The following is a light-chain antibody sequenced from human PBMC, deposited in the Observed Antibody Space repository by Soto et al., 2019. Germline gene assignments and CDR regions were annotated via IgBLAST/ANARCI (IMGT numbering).Light chain of an antibody. CDR2: SDN. Sequence: QSVLTQPPSASGTPGQRVTISCSGSSSNIGSNTVNWYQQLPGTAPKLLIYSDNQRPSGVPDRFSGSKSGTSASLAISVLQSEDEDDYYCATWGDSLNGLVFGGGTKLTVL. V-gene: IGLV1-44*01. CDR1: SSNIGSNT. J-gene: IGLJ3*02. CDR3: ATWGDSLNGLV.